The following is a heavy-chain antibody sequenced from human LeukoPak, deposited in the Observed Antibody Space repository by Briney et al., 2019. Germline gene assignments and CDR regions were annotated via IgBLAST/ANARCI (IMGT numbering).Heavy chain of an antibody. CDR3: ARDPTTVTKGLDI. V-gene: IGHV4-59*11. J-gene: IGHJ3*02. Sequence: SETLSLTCTVSGGSFSSHYWSWIRQPPGKGLEWIGYISYIGSTNYNPSLTSRVTISVDTSKNQFSLKLSSVTAADTAVYYCARDPTTVTKGLDIWGQGTMVTVSS. CDR2: ISYIGST. D-gene: IGHD4-17*01. CDR1: GGSFSSHY.